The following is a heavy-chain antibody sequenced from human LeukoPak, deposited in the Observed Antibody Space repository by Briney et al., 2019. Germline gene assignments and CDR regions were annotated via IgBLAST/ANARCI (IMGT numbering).Heavy chain of an antibody. CDR3: ARRHVTASTDGFDI. D-gene: IGHD5-18*01. V-gene: IGHV1-18*01. J-gene: IGHJ3*02. CDR2: ISTYNDNT. CDR1: GYTFTSYG. Sequence: GASVKVSCKASGYTFTSYGISWVRQAPGRGLEWMGWISTYNDNTKYAQKVQGRVTMTTDTSTSTAYMELRSLRSSDTAVYYCARRHVTASTDGFDIWGQGTMVTVSS.